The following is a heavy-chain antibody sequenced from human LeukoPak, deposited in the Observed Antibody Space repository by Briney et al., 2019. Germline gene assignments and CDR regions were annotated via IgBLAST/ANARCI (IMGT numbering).Heavy chain of an antibody. CDR2: ISSSSSYI. D-gene: IGHD6-6*01. CDR1: GLTFSSYS. Sequence: GGSLRLSCAASGLTFSSYSMTWVRQAPGKGLEWVSSISSSSSYIYYADSVKGRFTISRDNAKNSLYLQMNSLRAEDTAVYYCARDSSSSSFEGYYMDVWGKGTTVTVSS. CDR3: ARDSSSSSFEGYYMDV. V-gene: IGHV3-21*01. J-gene: IGHJ6*03.